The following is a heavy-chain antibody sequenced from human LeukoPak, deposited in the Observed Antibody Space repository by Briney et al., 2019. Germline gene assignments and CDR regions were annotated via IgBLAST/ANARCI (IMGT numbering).Heavy chain of an antibody. CDR1: GFTFSSYA. D-gene: IGHD3-9*01. CDR2: ISGSGGST. V-gene: IGHV3-23*01. J-gene: IGHJ4*02. Sequence: GGSLRLSCAASGFTFSSYAMSWVRQAPGKGLEWVSAISGSGGSTYYADSVKGRFTISRDNSKNTLYLQMNSLRAEDTAVYFCAKDPTGTTRGFFDCWGQGTLVTVSS. CDR3: AKDPTGTTRGFFDC.